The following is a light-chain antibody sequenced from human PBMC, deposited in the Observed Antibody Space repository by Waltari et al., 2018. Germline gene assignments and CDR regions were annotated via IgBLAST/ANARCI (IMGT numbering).Light chain of an antibody. CDR2: GAS. J-gene: IGKJ4*01. CDR1: QTVRTTY. Sequence: EIVLTQSPGTMSLSPAERATLSCRASQTVRTTYLAWYQQKPGQAPTLLIYGASSRATGIPDRFSGSGSGTDFSLTISSLEPEDFAVYYCQQYDISPLTFGGGTKVEIK. CDR3: QQYDISPLT. V-gene: IGKV3-20*01.